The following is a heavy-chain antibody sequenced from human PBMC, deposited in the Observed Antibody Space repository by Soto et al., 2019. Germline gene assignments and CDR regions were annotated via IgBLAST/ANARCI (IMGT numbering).Heavy chain of an antibody. Sequence: SGPTLVNPTQTLTLTCTVSGFSLTTRGMTLGWIRQPPGKAPEWLALSAQYSPSLQSRLTFTEDTSKNQVVLTMTNMDPVDTATYYCTLRQDTSRGPIYWGQGIMVTVSS. D-gene: IGHD6-13*01. V-gene: IGHV2-5*01. CDR1: GFSLTTRGMT. CDR3: TLRQDTSRGPIY. J-gene: IGHJ4*02. CDR2: SA.